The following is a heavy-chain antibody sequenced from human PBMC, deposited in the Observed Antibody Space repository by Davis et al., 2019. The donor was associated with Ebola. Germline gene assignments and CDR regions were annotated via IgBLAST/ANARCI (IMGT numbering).Heavy chain of an antibody. CDR2: IYHSGNT. V-gene: IGHV4-38-2*02. J-gene: IGHJ4*02. D-gene: IGHD7-27*01. CDR3: ATQELGRTHYSDY. CDR1: GYSISSGYY. Sequence: PSETLSLTCTVSGYSISSGYYWGWIRQPPGKGLEWIGNIYHSGNTYYNPSLKSRVTISVDTSKNQFSLNLSSVTAADTAVYYCATQELGRTHYSDYWGLGTLVTVSS.